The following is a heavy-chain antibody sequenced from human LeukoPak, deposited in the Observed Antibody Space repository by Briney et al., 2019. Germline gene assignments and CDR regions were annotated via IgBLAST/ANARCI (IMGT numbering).Heavy chain of an antibody. D-gene: IGHD6-13*01. CDR1: GFTFSSYS. J-gene: IGHJ5*02. Sequence: PGGSLRLSCAASGFTFSSYSMNWVRQAPGKGLEWVSYISSSSSTIYYADSVKGRFTISRDNAKNSLYLQMNSLRAEDTAVYYCARGLYSSSGDWFDPWGQGTLVTVSS. V-gene: IGHV3-48*01. CDR3: ARGLYSSSGDWFDP. CDR2: ISSSSSTI.